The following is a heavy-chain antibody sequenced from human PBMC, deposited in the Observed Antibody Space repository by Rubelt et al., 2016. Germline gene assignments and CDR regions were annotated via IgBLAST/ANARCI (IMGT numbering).Heavy chain of an antibody. Sequence: GAVISYDGTNKYYADSVKGRFTISRDNSNNTVYLQMNSLRAEDTAVYYCARERSRRYSSSWADPVRYYYYGMDVWGQGTTVTVSS. CDR3: ARERSRRYSSSWADPVRYYYYGMDV. V-gene: IGHV3-30*01. J-gene: IGHJ6*02. D-gene: IGHD6-13*01. CDR2: ISYDGTNK.